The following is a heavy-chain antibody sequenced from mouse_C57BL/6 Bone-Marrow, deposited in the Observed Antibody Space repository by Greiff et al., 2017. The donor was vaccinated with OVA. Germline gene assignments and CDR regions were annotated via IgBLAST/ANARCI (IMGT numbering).Heavy chain of an antibody. Sequence: VQLQQPGAELVKPGASVKLSCKASGYTFTSYWMHWVKQRPGQGLEWIGMIHPNSGSTNYNEKFKSKATLTVDKSSSTAYMQLSSLTSEDSAVYYGARSYYSNYAWFAYWGQGTLVTVSA. D-gene: IGHD2-5*01. CDR1: GYTFTSYW. CDR2: IHPNSGST. CDR3: ARSYYSNYAWFAY. J-gene: IGHJ3*01. V-gene: IGHV1-64*01.